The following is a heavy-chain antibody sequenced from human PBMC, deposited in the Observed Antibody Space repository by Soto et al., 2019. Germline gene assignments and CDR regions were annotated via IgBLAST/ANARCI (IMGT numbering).Heavy chain of an antibody. D-gene: IGHD5-18*01. V-gene: IGHV4-31*03. CDR1: GGSISSGGYY. CDR2: IYYSGST. J-gene: IGHJ6*02. Sequence: QVQLQESGPGLVKPSQTLSLTCTVSGGSISSGGYYWSWIRQHPGKGLEWIGYIYYSGSTYYNPSLKSRVTISVDPSKNQFSLKLSSVTAADTAVYYCARDGGYSYGEGGGMDVWGQGTTVTVSS. CDR3: ARDGGYSYGEGGGMDV.